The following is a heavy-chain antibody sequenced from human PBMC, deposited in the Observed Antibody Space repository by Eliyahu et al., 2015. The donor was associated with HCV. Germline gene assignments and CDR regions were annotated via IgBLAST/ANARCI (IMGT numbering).Heavy chain of an antibody. CDR2: IGASGSTT. V-gene: IGHV3-23*01. D-gene: IGHD3/OR15-3a*01. Sequence: EVNLLESGGGLVQPGGSLRLSCAASGFTFSTHAMMWVRQAPGKGLEWVSGIGASGSTTYYADSVKGRFTISRDNSKNTVFLQMNSLRADDTAVYYCGKPPGGALLWSGGLADPWGQGTLVTVSS. J-gene: IGHJ5*02. CDR3: GKPPGGALLWSGGLADP. CDR1: GFTFSTHA.